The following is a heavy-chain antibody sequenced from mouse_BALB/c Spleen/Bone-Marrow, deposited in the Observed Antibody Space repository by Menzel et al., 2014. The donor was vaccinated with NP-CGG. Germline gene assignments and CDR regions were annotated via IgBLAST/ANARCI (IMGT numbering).Heavy chain of an antibody. Sequence: VQLKESGPELVKPGASVKISCKASGYSFTGYYMHWVKQSHVKSLEWIGRINPYNGATSYNQNFKDKASSTVDKSSSTAYMELHSLTSEDSAVYCCARGYGNYDYWYFDVWGAGTTVTVAS. D-gene: IGHD2-1*01. CDR3: ARGYGNYDYWYFDV. CDR1: GYSFTGYY. CDR2: INPYNGAT. J-gene: IGHJ1*01. V-gene: IGHV1-31*01.